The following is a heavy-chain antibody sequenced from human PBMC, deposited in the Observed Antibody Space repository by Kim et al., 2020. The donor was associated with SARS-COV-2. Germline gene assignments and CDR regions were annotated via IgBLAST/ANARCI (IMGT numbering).Heavy chain of an antibody. V-gene: IGHV4-30-2*03. Sequence: YNPSLKSRVTLSVDTSTNQFSLKLSSVTDATVYYCARHGCTGGVCYFDPWGQGTLVTVSS. J-gene: IGHJ5*02. CDR3: ARHGCTGGVCYFDP. D-gene: IGHD2-8*02.